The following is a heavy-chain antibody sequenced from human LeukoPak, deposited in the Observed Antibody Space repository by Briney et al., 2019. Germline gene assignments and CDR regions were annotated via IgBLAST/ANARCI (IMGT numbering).Heavy chain of an antibody. J-gene: IGHJ4*02. V-gene: IGHV3-23*01. CDR3: AKDLTSGWYYFDY. CDR1: GFTFSSYA. D-gene: IGHD6-19*01. CDR2: ISGSGGST. Sequence: GGSLRLSCAASGFTFSSYAMSWVRQAPGKGLEWVSAISGSGGSTYYADSVKGRFTISRDNSKNTLYLQMNSLRPEDTAVYYCAKDLTSGWYYFDYWGQGTLVTVSS.